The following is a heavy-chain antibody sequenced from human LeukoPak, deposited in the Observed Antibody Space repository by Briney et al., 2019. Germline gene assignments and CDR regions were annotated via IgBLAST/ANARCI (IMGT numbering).Heavy chain of an antibody. D-gene: IGHD1-26*01. Sequence: SGGSLRLSCAASGFTFSSHWMHWVRQAPGKGLVWVSRIKSDGGSTAYADSVEGRFTISRDNAKNTLCLQMDSLGVEDTAVYYCARGGSPPEALGDTFDIWGQGTMVTVSS. CDR1: GFTFSSHW. J-gene: IGHJ3*02. V-gene: IGHV3-74*01. CDR2: IKSDGGST. CDR3: ARGGSPPEALGDTFDI.